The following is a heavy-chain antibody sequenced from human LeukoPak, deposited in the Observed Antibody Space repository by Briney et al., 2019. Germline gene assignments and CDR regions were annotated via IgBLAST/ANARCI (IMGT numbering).Heavy chain of an antibody. CDR1: GGSISSYY. D-gene: IGHD6-13*01. Sequence: PSETLSLTCTVSGGSISSYYWSWIRQPPGKGLEWIGYIYYSGSTNYNPSLKSRVTISVDTSKNQFSLKLSSVTAADTAVYYCARRTGSIAAAAATFDYWGQGTLVTVSS. CDR3: ARRTGSIAAAAATFDY. CDR2: IYYSGST. J-gene: IGHJ4*02. V-gene: IGHV4-59*01.